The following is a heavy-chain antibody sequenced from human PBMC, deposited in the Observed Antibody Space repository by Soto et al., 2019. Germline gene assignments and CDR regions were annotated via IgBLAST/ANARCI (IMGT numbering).Heavy chain of an antibody. Sequence: QVQLVQSGAEVKKPGASVKVSCKASGYTFTSYNMHWVRQAPGQGLEWVGMINPLGFSTTYAQKFRCRVTMTRDTSTSIVYMELTNLRSEDTAVYYCAGAAGRFGEPYWFDPWGQGTLVTVS. CDR1: GYTFTSYN. CDR2: INPLGFST. V-gene: IGHV1-46*01. CDR3: AGAAGRFGEPYWFDP. D-gene: IGHD3-10*01. J-gene: IGHJ5*02.